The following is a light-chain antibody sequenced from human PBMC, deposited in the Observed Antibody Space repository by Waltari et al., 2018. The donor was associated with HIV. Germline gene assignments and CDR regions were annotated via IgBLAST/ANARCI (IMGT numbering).Light chain of an antibody. J-gene: IGKJ2*01. Sequence: EIAMTQSPATLSVFPGERATLSCRASKSVGSNLAWYQQKPGQAPRLLIYAASTRATGIPARCSASGSGTEFTLSISNLQSEDFAMYYCQQYNNWPPYTFGQGTKLENK. CDR2: AAS. CDR1: KSVGSN. V-gene: IGKV3-15*01. CDR3: QQYNNWPPYT.